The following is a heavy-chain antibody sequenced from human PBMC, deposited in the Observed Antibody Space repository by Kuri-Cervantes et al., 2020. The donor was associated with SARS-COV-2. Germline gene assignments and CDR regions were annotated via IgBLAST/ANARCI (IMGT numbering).Heavy chain of an antibody. V-gene: IGHV1-46*01. CDR2: INPSGGST. CDR3: ARGSEDIVATEFDY. J-gene: IGHJ4*02. Sequence: ASVKVSCKASGGTFSSYAISWVRQAPGQGPEWMGIINPSGGSTSYAQKFQGRVTKIRDTSTSTVCMELSSVTAADTAVYYCARGSEDIVATEFDYWGQGTLVTVSS. D-gene: IGHD5-12*01. CDR1: GGTFSSYA.